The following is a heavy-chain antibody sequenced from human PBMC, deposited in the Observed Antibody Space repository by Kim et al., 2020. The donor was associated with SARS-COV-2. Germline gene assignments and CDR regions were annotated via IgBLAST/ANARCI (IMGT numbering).Heavy chain of an antibody. J-gene: IGHJ3*02. D-gene: IGHD1-26*01. V-gene: IGHV3-21*01. Sequence: YADSVKGRFTISRDNAKNSLYRQMNSLRAEDTAVYYCARGEGSGMGAFDIWGQGTMVTVSS. CDR3: ARGEGSGMGAFDI.